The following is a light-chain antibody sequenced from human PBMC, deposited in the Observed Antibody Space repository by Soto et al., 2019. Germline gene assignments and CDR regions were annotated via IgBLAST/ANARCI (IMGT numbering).Light chain of an antibody. CDR2: GAS. V-gene: IGKV3-20*01. J-gene: IGKJ2*01. Sequence: EIVLTQSPGTLSLSPGERATLSCRASQSVSSSYLAWYQQKPGQAPRLLIYGASSRATGIPDRFSGSGSGTDFTLTISRLEPEDSAVYYRQQYGSSPYTFGQGTKLEIK. CDR1: QSVSSSY. CDR3: QQYGSSPYT.